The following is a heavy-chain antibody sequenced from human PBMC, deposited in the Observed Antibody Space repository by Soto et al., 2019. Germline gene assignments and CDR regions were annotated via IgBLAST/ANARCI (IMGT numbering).Heavy chain of an antibody. CDR3: ANALYSKRHKYYFDY. V-gene: IGHV3-23*01. Sequence: EAQLLDSGGGLVQPGGSLRLSCVASGFTFNNYPMNWVRQAPGKWLEWVSATRGSGSSSYDTDSVKGRFTISRDNSKNTMYLHMNSLRAEDTAVYYSANALYSKRHKYYFDYGGQGTVVAVSS. D-gene: IGHD6-13*01. CDR2: TRGSGSSS. J-gene: IGHJ4*02. CDR1: GFTFNNYP.